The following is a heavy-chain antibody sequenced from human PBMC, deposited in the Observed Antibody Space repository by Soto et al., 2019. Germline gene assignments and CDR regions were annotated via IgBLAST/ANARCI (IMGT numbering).Heavy chain of an antibody. CDR1: GGSMSSHY. CDR3: ARAGPDASAGY. CDR2: ISYSVST. D-gene: IGHD3-16*01. Sequence: SETLSLTCTVSGGSMSSHYWTWLRQPPGKGLEWIGYISYSVSTYYNPSLKSRVTISADTSRNQFSLKLSSVIAADTAVYYCARAGPDASAGYWGQGTLVTVSS. J-gene: IGHJ4*02. V-gene: IGHV4-59*11.